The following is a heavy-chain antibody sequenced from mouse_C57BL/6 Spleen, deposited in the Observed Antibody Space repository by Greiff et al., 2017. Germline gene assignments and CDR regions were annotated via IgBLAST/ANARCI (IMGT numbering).Heavy chain of an antibody. V-gene: IGHV5-16*01. D-gene: IGHD1-1*01. Sequence: EVNVVESEGGLVQPGSSMKLSCTASGFTFSDYYMAWVRQVPEKGLEWVANINYDGSSTYYLDSLKSRFIISRDNAKNILDLQMSSLKSEDTGTYYCARAQGYCSGLSYVYFDYWGQGTTLTVSS. CDR2: INYDGSST. CDR1: GFTFSDYY. J-gene: IGHJ2*01. CDR3: ARAQGYCSGLSYVYFDY.